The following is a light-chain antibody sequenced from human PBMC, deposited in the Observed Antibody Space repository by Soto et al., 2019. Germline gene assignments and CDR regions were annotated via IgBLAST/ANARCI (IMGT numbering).Light chain of an antibody. Sequence: QSALTQPASVSGSPGQSITISCTGTSSDVGGYNYVSWYQQHPGKAPKFMIYDVSNRPSGVSNRFSGSKSGNTASRTISGXXXXXXXDYYCCSYTTSNTRQIVFGTGTKLTVL. CDR3: CSYTTSNTRQIV. CDR1: SSDVGGYNY. V-gene: IGLV2-14*01. J-gene: IGLJ1*01. CDR2: DVS.